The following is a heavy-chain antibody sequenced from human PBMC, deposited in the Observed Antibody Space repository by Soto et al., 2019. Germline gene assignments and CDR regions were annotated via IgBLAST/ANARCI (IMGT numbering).Heavy chain of an antibody. Sequence: EVQLLESGGGLVQPGGSLRLSCAASGFTFSSYSMIWVRQAPGKGLEWVSAISGSGGTTYYADSVKGRFTISRDNSKNTLDLQMDSLRAEVTAVYYCAKGGVGYYDSTGYYLYYYYGMDVWGQGTTVTVSS. J-gene: IGHJ6*02. CDR2: ISGSGGTT. CDR3: AKGGVGYYDSTGYYLYYYYGMDV. CDR1: GFTFSSYS. V-gene: IGHV3-23*01. D-gene: IGHD3-22*01.